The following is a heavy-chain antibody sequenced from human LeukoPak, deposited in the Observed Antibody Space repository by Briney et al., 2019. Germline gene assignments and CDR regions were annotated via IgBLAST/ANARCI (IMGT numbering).Heavy chain of an antibody. CDR1: GYTFTGYY. CDR2: INPNSGGT. J-gene: IGHJ4*02. CDR3: ARDYASGSFQPLDY. D-gene: IGHD3-10*01. V-gene: IGHV1-2*02. Sequence: ASVKVSCKASGYTFTGYYMHWVRRAPGQGLEWMGWINPNSGGTNYAQKFQGRVTMTRDTSISTAYMELSRLRSDDTAVYYCARDYASGSFQPLDYWGQGTLVTVSS.